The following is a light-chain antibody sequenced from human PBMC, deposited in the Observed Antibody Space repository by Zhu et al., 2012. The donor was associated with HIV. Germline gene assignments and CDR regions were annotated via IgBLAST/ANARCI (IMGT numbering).Light chain of an antibody. CDR3: QQYGTSWT. J-gene: IGKJ1*01. V-gene: IGKV3-20*01. Sequence: EIVLTQSPGTLSLSPGEGATLSCRASQSVANNYLAWYQQKPGQAPRLLIYRASNRFPGIPDRFSGSGSGTDFTLTISRLESEDFAVYYCQQYGTSWTFGPGDQGGNQT. CDR1: QSVANNY. CDR2: RAS.